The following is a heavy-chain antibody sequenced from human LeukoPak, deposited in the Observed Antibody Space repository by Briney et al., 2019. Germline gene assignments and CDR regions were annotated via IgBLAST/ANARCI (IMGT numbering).Heavy chain of an antibody. CDR3: ARSFSEKYYFES. J-gene: IGHJ4*02. V-gene: IGHV4-61*02. Sequence: TSQTLSLTCTVSGGSISSGSYYWSWIRQPAGKGLEWIGRIYASGKTDYNPYTPSLKSRVAMSLDTSKNQVSLYLTSVTAADTAMYFCARSFSEKYYFESWGQGTLVTVSS. CDR2: IYASGKT. D-gene: IGHD1-26*01. CDR1: GGSISSGSYY.